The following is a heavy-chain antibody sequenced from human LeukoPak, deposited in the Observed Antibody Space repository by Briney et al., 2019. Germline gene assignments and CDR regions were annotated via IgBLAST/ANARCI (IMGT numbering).Heavy chain of an antibody. D-gene: IGHD3-3*01. CDR2: ISAYNGNT. CDR1: GYTFTSYG. J-gene: IGHJ4*02. CDR3: ARVPLYYDFWSGYYRAPFDY. V-gene: IGHV1-18*01. Sequence: ASVKVSCKASGYTFTSYGISWVRQAPGQGLEWMGWISAYNGNTNYAQKLQGRVTMTTDTSTSTAYMELRSLRSDATAVYYCARVPLYYDFWSGYYRAPFDYWGQGTLVTVSS.